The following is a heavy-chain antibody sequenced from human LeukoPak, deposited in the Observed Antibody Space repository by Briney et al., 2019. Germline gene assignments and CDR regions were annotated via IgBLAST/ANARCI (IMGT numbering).Heavy chain of an antibody. CDR3: ARVDIIVVAKAFDI. CDR1: GFTVSSNY. D-gene: IGHD2-15*01. Sequence: GGSLRLSCAASGFTVSSNYMSWVRQAPGKGLEWVSVIYRDGTTYYADSVKDRFTISRDNSKSTLYLQMNSLGAEDTAVYYCARVDIIVVAKAFDIWGRGTMVTVSS. V-gene: IGHV3-66*01. CDR2: IYRDGTT. J-gene: IGHJ3*02.